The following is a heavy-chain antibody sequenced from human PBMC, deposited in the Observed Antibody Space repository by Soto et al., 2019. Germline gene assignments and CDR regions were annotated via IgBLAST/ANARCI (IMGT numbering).Heavy chain of an antibody. CDR3: ARDEQDYYYGMDV. CDR2: IYYSGST. D-gene: IGHD6-13*01. CDR1: GGSISSGGYY. J-gene: IGHJ6*02. V-gene: IGHV4-31*03. Sequence: QVQLQESGPGLVKRSQTLSLTYTVSGGSISSGGYYWSWIRQHPGKGLEWIGYIYYSGSTYYNPSLKSRVAISVDTSKNQFSLKLSSVTAADTAVYYCARDEQDYYYGMDVWGQGTTVTVSS.